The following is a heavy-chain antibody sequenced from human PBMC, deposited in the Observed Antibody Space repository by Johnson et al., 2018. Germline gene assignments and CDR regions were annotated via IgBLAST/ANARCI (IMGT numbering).Heavy chain of an antibody. D-gene: IGHD3-3*01. Sequence: EVQLLESGGGLVKPGGSLRLSCAASGFTFNNYAMSWVRQAPGKGLEWVSGISDSGGSTDYADSVRGRFTISRGNSKNTLYLQMNSLRAEDTAVYYCAKSLVQGRAIFGVATGYYMDVWGEGTTVTVSS. CDR2: ISDSGGST. V-gene: IGHV3-23*01. CDR3: AKSLVQGRAIFGVATGYYMDV. J-gene: IGHJ6*03. CDR1: GFTFNNYA.